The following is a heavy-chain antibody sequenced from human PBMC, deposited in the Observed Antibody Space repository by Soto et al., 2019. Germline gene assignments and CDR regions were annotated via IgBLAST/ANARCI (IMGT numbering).Heavy chain of an antibody. D-gene: IGHD5-18*01. Sequence: PSETLSLTCTVSGGSISSYYWSWIRQPAGKGLEWIGRIYTSGSTNYNSSLKSRVTMSVDTSKNQFSLKLSSVTAADTAVYYCAREGSGYSYGLFDYWGQGTLVTVSS. CDR3: AREGSGYSYGLFDY. CDR2: IYTSGST. CDR1: GGSISSYY. V-gene: IGHV4-4*07. J-gene: IGHJ4*02.